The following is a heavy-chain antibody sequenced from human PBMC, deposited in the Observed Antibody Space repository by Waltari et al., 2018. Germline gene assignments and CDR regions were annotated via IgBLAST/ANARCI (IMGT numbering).Heavy chain of an antibody. J-gene: IGHJ3*02. D-gene: IGHD2-15*01. CDR2: IIPIFGTA. CDR3: ARSGLEGYSNAFDI. CDR1: GDTFSSYA. V-gene: IGHV1-69*05. Sequence: QVQLVQSGAEVKKPGSSVKVSCKASGDTFSSYAISWVRQAPGQGLEWMGGIIPIFGTANDAQKFQGRVTITTDESTSTAYMELSSLRSEDTAVYYCARSGLEGYSNAFDIWGQGTMVTVSS.